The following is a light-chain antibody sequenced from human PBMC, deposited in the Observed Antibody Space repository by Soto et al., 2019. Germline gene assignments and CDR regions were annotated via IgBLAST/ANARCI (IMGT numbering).Light chain of an antibody. Sequence: EIVLTQSTGTLSLSPGERATLSCRASQSVSSSYLAWYQQKPGQAPRLLIYGASSRATGIPDRFSGSGSGTDFTLTISRLEPEDFAVYYCQQYGSSPETFGPGTKVDIK. CDR1: QSVSSSY. J-gene: IGKJ3*01. V-gene: IGKV3-20*01. CDR2: GAS. CDR3: QQYGSSPET.